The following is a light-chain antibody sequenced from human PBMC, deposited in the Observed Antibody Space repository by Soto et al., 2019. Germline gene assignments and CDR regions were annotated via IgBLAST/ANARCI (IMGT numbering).Light chain of an antibody. J-gene: IGKJ5*01. CDR3: QQRSNWPPIT. CDR2: LAS. CDR1: QAVNTR. Sequence: EIVLTQSPATLSSFPGDRVTLSCRASQAVNTRLAWYQHRPGQAPRLLIYLASNRAAGVPARFSGGGCGTDFTLTISDVEPEDVAVYYCQQRSNWPPITFGQGTRLEIK. V-gene: IGKV3-11*01.